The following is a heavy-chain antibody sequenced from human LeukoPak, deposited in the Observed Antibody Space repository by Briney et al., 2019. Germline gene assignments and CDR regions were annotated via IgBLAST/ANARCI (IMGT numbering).Heavy chain of an antibody. CDR1: GFTFSSYS. D-gene: IGHD2-15*01. V-gene: IGHV3-21*01. Sequence: PGGSLRLSCAASGFTFSSYSMNWVRQAPGKGLEWVSSISSSSSYIYYADSVKGRFTIPRDNAKNSLYLQMNSLRAEDTAVYYCARGPDIVVVVAATAEYFQHWGQGTLVTVSS. CDR2: ISSSSSYI. CDR3: ARGPDIVVVVAATAEYFQH. J-gene: IGHJ1*01.